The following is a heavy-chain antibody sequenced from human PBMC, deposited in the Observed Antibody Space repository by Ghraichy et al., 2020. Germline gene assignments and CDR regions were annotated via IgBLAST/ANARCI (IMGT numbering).Heavy chain of an antibody. CDR3: ASARGPWQFEVFQH. J-gene: IGHJ1*01. V-gene: IGHV4-34*01. CDR2: INHSGST. D-gene: IGHD3-9*01. CDR1: GGSFSGYY. Sequence: ESLNISCAVYGGSFSGYYWSWIRQPPGKGLEWIGEINHSGSTNYNPSLKSRVTISVDTSKNQFSLKLSSVTAADTAVYYCASARGPWQFEVFQHWGQGTLVTVSS.